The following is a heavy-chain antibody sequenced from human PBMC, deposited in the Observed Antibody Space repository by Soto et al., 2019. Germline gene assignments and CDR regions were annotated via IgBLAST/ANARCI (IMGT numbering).Heavy chain of an antibody. CDR2: ISYSGNT. V-gene: IGHV4-30-4*01. Sequence: PSETLSLTCTLSGGPISSGDYYWSWVRQPPGKGLEWIGYISYSGNTYYNPSLKSRVTISGDTSKNQFSLKLSSVTAADTAVYYRARTHYDHVWGSYRFDYSGRRPLVTVSS. CDR1: GGPISSGDYY. J-gene: IGHJ4*02. CDR3: ARTHYDHVWGSYRFDY. D-gene: IGHD3-16*02.